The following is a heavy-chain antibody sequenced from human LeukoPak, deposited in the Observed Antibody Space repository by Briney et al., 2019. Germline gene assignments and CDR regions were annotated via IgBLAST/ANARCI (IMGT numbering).Heavy chain of an antibody. D-gene: IGHD3-10*01. CDR2: ISYDGSNK. Sequence: PGGSLRLSCAASGFTFSSYAMHWVRQAPGKGLEWVAVISYDGSNKYYADSVKGRFTISRDNSKNTLYLQMNSLKTEDTAVYYCTTETYMVRGVIGVFGYWGQGTLVTVSS. V-gene: IGHV3-30-3*01. J-gene: IGHJ4*02. CDR3: TTETYMVRGVIGVFGY. CDR1: GFTFSSYA.